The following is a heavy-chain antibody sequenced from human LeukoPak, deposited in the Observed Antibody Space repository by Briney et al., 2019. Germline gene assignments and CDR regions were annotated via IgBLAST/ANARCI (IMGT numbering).Heavy chain of an antibody. CDR3: ASGRSYRQYYYYYYGMDV. J-gene: IGHJ6*02. D-gene: IGHD1-26*01. CDR1: GGSFSGYY. CDR2: INHSGST. V-gene: IGHV4-34*01. Sequence: SETLSLTCAVYGGSFSGYYWSRIRQPPGKGLEWIGEINHSGSTNYNPSLKSRVTISVDTSKNQFSLKLSSVTAADTAVYYCASGRSYRQYYYYYYGMDVWGQGTTVTVSS.